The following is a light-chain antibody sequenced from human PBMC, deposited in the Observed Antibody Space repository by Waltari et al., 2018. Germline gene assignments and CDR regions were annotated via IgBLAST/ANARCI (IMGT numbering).Light chain of an antibody. V-gene: IGKV3-20*01. Sequence: DIVLTRSPGTLSLSPGERATLSCRASQSVSSSYLAWYQQTPGQAPRLLIYGASSRSTGIPDRFSGSGSGTDFTLTISRLEPEDFAVYYCQQYGSSPFTFGPGTKVDIK. J-gene: IGKJ3*01. CDR1: QSVSSSY. CDR3: QQYGSSPFT. CDR2: GAS.